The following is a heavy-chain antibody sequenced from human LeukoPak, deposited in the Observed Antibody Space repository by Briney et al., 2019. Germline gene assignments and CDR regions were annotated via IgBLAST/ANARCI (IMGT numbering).Heavy chain of an antibody. V-gene: IGHV3-21*01. CDR1: GFTFSSYN. Sequence: GGSLRLSCAASGFTFSSYNMNWVRQAPGKGLEWVSSISSSSSYIYYADSVKGRFTISRDNTKNSLYLQMNSLRAEDTAVYYCARDKIAAAGTDYYYGMDVWGQGTTVTVSS. J-gene: IGHJ6*02. CDR2: ISSSSSYI. CDR3: ARDKIAAAGTDYYYGMDV. D-gene: IGHD6-13*01.